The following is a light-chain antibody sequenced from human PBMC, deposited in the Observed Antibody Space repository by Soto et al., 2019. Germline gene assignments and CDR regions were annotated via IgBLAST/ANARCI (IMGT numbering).Light chain of an antibody. V-gene: IGLV1-47*02. J-gene: IGLJ2*01. Sequence: QSVLTQPPSASGTPGQRVTISCSGSYSNVETNYVYWYQQVPGTAPKLLIYTNGQRPSGVPDRFSASKSGTSASLAISGLRSEDEADYFCSATDDSLGGPVFGGGTQLTVL. CDR3: SATDDSLGGPV. CDR2: TNG. CDR1: YSNVETNY.